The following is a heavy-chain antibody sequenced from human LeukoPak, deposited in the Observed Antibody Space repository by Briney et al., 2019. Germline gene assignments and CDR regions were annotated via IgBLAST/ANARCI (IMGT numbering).Heavy chain of an antibody. CDR2: IYYRGST. Sequence: PSESLSLTCTVYSGSISSSRYYCSWIRQHPGKGLEMIGCIYYRGSTYYNPSLKSRVTISVDTSKNQFSLSLSSVTAADTAVYYCARNADMYYYVDNWGQGTLVTVSS. V-gene: IGHV4-31*03. CDR3: ARNADMYYYVDN. D-gene: IGHD3-10*01. CDR1: SGSISSSRYY. J-gene: IGHJ4*02.